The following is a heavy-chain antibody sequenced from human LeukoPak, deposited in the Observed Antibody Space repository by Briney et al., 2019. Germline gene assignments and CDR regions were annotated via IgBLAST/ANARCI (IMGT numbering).Heavy chain of an antibody. CDR1: GFTFSDYY. V-gene: IGHV3-11*01. Sequence: GGSLRLSCAASGFTFSDYYMSWIRQAPGKGLEWVSYISSSGSTIYYADSVKGRFTISRDNAKNSLYLQMNSLRAEDTAVYYCATSGYCSSTSCYTNWFDPWGQGALVTVSS. CDR3: ATSGYCSSTSCYTNWFDP. J-gene: IGHJ5*02. CDR2: ISSSGSTI. D-gene: IGHD2-2*02.